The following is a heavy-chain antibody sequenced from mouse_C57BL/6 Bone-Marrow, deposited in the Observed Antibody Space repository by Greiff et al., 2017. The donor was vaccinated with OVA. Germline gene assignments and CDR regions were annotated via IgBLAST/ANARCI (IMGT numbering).Heavy chain of an antibody. CDR3: ARSPIYYDYEDY. CDR1: GEVVASDC. CDR2: IHPNSGST. V-gene: IGHV1-64*01. J-gene: IGHJ2*01. Sequence: QVQLQQPGAELVKPGASVKLSCKACGEVVASDCIPRSKQMPGQGLECIGMIHPNSGSTNYNEKFKSKATLTVDKSSSTAYMQLSSLTSEDSAVYYCARSPIYYDYEDYWGQGTTLTVSS. D-gene: IGHD2-4*01.